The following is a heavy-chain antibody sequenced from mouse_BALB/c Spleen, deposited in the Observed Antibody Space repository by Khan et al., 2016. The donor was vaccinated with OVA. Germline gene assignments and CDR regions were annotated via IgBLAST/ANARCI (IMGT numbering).Heavy chain of an antibody. J-gene: IGHJ3*01. V-gene: IGHV1-26*01. CDR1: GYSFTVYY. D-gene: IGHD2-12*01. CDR3: ARGYEFFPY. Sequence: VQLQQPGPDLVKPGASVKISCKASGYSFTVYYMTWVKQSHGKSPEWIGRVNPNNGDTNYNQNFKGKAILTVDKSSNTAYMELHSLTSEDSAAFCWARGYEFFPYWGQGTLVTVSA. CDR2: VNPNNGDT.